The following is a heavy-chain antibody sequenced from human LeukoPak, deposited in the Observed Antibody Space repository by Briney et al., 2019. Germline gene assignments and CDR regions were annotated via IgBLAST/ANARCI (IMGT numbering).Heavy chain of an antibody. D-gene: IGHD6-13*01. V-gene: IGHV3-23*01. Sequence: GALRLSCAASGFTFSSYAMSWVRQAPGKGLEWVSAISGSGGSTYYADSVKGRFTISRDNSKNTLYLQMNSLRAEDTAVYYCAKDRLAAGTPRWFDPWGQGTLVTVSS. J-gene: IGHJ5*02. CDR2: ISGSGGST. CDR1: GFTFSSYA. CDR3: AKDRLAAGTPRWFDP.